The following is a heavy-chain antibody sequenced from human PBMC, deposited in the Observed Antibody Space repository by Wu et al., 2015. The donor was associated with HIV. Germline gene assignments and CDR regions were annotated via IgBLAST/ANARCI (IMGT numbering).Heavy chain of an antibody. V-gene: IGHV1-69*13. CDR3: AIKNPPKYKGMVLGRRKNDEILNI. J-gene: IGHJ3*02. CDR1: GGTFRSEA. D-gene: IGHD3-10*01. CDR2: IIPISGTT. Sequence: QVQLVQSGAEVKKPGSSVKVSCKASGGTFRSEAVSWVRQAPGQGLEWMARIIPISGTTNYAQKFPGQGHHYRERIQRIQPTXNSAKPEKSEDHGRPYYCAIKNPPKYKGMVLGRRKNDEILNIWGQGTMVT.